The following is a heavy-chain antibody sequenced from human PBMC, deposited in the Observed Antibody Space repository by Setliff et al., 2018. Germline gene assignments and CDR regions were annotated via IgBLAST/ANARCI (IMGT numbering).Heavy chain of an antibody. CDR2: INNDGSSG. CDR1: GFTFSSYW. CDR3: AGDPPGPHLVYTY. V-gene: IGHV3-74*01. J-gene: IGHJ4*02. Sequence: GSLRLSCAASGFTFSSYWMHWVSQVPGKGLVWVSRINNDGSSGDYADSVKGRFTISRDNAKNTVYLQMNSLRAEDTAVYYCAGDPPGPHLVYTYWGQGALVTVSS. D-gene: IGHD3-16*01.